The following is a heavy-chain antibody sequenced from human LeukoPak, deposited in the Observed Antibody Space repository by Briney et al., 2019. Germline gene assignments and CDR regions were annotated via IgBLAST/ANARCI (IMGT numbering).Heavy chain of an antibody. J-gene: IGHJ6*02. CDR2: ISSNGGST. D-gene: IGHD6-13*01. Sequence: GGSLRLSCAASGFTFSSYAMHWVRQAPGKGLEYVSAISSNGGSTYYANSVKGRFTISRDNSKTTLYLQMGSLRAEDMAVYYCARENIAAAGTPGYYYYYGMDVWGQGTTVTVSS. V-gene: IGHV3-64*01. CDR1: GFTFSSYA. CDR3: ARENIAAAGTPGYYYYYGMDV.